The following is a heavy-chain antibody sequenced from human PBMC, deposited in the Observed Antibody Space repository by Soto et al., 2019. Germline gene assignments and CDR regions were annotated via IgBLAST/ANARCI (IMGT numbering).Heavy chain of an antibody. Sequence: ASVKVSCKASGYTFTSYGISWVRQAPGQGLEWMGWISAYNGNTNYAQKLQGRVTMTTDTSTSTAYMELRSLRSDDTAVYYCARDAVARPSFWWFDPWGQGTLVTVSS. CDR2: ISAYNGNT. V-gene: IGHV1-18*01. D-gene: IGHD2-15*01. CDR1: GYTFTSYG. CDR3: ARDAVARPSFWWFDP. J-gene: IGHJ5*02.